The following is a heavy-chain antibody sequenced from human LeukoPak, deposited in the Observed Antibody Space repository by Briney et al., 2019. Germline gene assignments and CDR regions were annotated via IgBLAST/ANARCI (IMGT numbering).Heavy chain of an antibody. Sequence: PGGSLRLSCAASGFTFSDYAMTWVRQAPGKGLEWVSVISGRDDTTYYADSVKGRFTISRDNSKNTLYLQMNSLRAEDTAVYYCAKEGCTSISCYSNSWGQGTLVTVSS. D-gene: IGHD2-2*02. CDR1: GFTFSDYA. V-gene: IGHV3-23*01. J-gene: IGHJ4*02. CDR2: ISGRDDTT. CDR3: AKEGCTSISCYSNS.